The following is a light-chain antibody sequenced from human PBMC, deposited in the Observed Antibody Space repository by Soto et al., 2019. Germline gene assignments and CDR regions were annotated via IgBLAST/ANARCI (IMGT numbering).Light chain of an antibody. J-gene: IGKJ1*01. Sequence: EIVLTQSPATLSLSPGERATLSCRASQSVSSYLAWYQQKPGQAPRLLIYDASNRATGIPARFSGSGSGTDFPLNISTLEPEDFAVYYCQQRSNWPPGVKTFGQGTKVEIK. V-gene: IGKV3-11*01. CDR3: QQRSNWPPGVKT. CDR2: DAS. CDR1: QSVSSY.